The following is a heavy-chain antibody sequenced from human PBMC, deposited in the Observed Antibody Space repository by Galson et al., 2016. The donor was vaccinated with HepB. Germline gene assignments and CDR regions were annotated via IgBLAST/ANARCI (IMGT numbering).Heavy chain of an antibody. V-gene: IGHV1-24*01. CDR1: GYSLSGLY. CDR2: FNREDAET. D-gene: IGHD3/OR15-3a*01. J-gene: IGHJ4*02. Sequence: SVKVSCKVFGYSLSGLYIHWVRQAPGKGLEWVGTFNREDAETITTKKFQGRVTVSEVTSTETTYLELKSLRSEDTAVVYCTTGPDPGTGADFWGQGTLVTVS. CDR3: TTGPDPGTGADF.